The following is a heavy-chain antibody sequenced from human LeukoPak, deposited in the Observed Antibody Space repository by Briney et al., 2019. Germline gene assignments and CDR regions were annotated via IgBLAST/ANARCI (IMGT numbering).Heavy chain of an antibody. D-gene: IGHD1-1*01. V-gene: IGHV4-4*02. Sequence: PSGTLSLTCAVSGGSISSSNWWSWVRQPPGKGLEWIGEINHSGSTNYNPSLKSRVTISVDTSKNQFSLKLSSVTAADTAVYYCARHLDTLSLDPWGQGTLVTVSS. CDR1: GGSISSSNW. CDR3: ARHLDTLSLDP. J-gene: IGHJ5*02. CDR2: INHSGST.